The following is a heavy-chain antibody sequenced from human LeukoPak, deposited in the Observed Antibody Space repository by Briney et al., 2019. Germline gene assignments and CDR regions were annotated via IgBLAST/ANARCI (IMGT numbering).Heavy chain of an antibody. Sequence: GGSLRLSCAASGFTFRNYWMSWVRQAPGKGPEWVADIKGDGSKKYYVDSMKGRSTISRDNAENSLFLQMNSLRVEDTAVYYCVRDGDGLDVWGQGTMVTVSS. J-gene: IGHJ3*01. CDR1: GFTFRNYW. V-gene: IGHV3-7*01. CDR3: VRDGDGLDV. CDR2: IKGDGSKK.